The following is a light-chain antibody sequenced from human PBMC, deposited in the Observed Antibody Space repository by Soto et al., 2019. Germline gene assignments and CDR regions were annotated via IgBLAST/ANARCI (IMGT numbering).Light chain of an antibody. CDR2: DVT. V-gene: IGLV2-14*01. Sequence: QSVLTQPASVSGSPGQSITLLCTGTSSDFGIYNSVSWYQQHPGKAPKLMIHDVTNRPSGVSGRFSGSRSGNTASLTISWLQAEDEADYYCSSFTSSSSYVFGPGTKVTVL. CDR3: SSFTSSSSYV. CDR1: SSDFGIYNS. J-gene: IGLJ1*01.